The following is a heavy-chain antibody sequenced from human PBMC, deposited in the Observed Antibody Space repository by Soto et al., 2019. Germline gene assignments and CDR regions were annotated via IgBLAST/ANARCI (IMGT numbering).Heavy chain of an antibody. J-gene: IGHJ4*02. D-gene: IGHD3-22*01. CDR2: ISDDGSNK. CDR1: GFTFSRYS. CDR3: ARDVRHYYDSSGYEI. V-gene: IGHV3-30-3*01. Sequence: QVQLVESGGGVVQPGRSLRLSCAASGFTFSRYSMHWVRQAPGKGLEWVAVISDDGSNKYNADSVKGRFTISRDNSKNTLYLQMNSLRAEDKAVYYCARDVRHYYDSSGYEIWGQGTLVTVSS.